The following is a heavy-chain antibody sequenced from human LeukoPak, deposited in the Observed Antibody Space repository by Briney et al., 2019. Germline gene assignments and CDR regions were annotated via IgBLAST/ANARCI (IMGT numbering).Heavy chain of an antibody. J-gene: IGHJ3*02. D-gene: IGHD3-22*01. CDR1: GGSISSSSYY. V-gene: IGHV4-39*01. CDR2: LYYTGST. CDR3: ARAIYDSSGFYQDYAFDI. Sequence: TSETLSLTCTVSGGSISSSSYYWAWIRQPPGKGLEWIGSLYYTGSTNYSPSLKSRVTISGDASKNQFSLKLNSVTAADTAVYYCARAIYDSSGFYQDYAFDIWGQGTMDTVSS.